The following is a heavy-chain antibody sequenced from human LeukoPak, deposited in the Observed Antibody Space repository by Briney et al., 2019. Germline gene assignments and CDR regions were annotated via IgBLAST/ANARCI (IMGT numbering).Heavy chain of an antibody. CDR2: ISNDGSYK. CDR1: GFTFSRYG. CDR3: AKANAREFDY. Sequence: PGRSLRLSCAASGFTFSRYGMHWVRQAPGKGLEWVAVISNDGSYKSYADSVKGRFTISRDNPKDTLYLQVNSLRAEDTAAYYCAKANAREFDYWGQGTLVTVSS. J-gene: IGHJ4*02. V-gene: IGHV3-30*18. D-gene: IGHD3-10*01.